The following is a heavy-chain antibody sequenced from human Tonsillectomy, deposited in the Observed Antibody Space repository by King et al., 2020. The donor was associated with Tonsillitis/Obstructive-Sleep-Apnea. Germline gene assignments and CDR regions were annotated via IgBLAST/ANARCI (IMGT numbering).Heavy chain of an antibody. CDR1: GGSISSYY. D-gene: IGHD3-3*01. V-gene: IGHV4-59*01. Sequence: VQLQESGPGLVKPSETLSLTCTVSGGSISSYYWSWIRPPPGKGLEWIGYIYYSGSTNCNPSLKSRVTISVDTSKNQFSLKLSSVTAADTAVYYCARAGVVIPIYGMDVWGQGTTVTVSS. CDR3: ARAGVVIPIYGMDV. CDR2: IYYSGST. J-gene: IGHJ6*02.